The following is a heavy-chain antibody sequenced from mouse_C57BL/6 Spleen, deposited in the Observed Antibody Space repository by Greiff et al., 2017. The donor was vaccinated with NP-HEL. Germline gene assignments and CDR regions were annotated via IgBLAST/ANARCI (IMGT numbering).Heavy chain of an antibody. CDR3: ARLPDGYYGAMDY. D-gene: IGHD2-3*01. Sequence: EVQRVESGGDLVKPGGSLKLSCAASGFTFSSYGMSWVRQTPDKRLEWVATISSGGSYTYYPDSVKGRFTISRDNAKNTLYLQMSSLKSEDTAMYYCARLPDGYYGAMDYWGQGTSVTVSS. J-gene: IGHJ4*01. CDR2: ISSGGSYT. V-gene: IGHV5-6*01. CDR1: GFTFSSYG.